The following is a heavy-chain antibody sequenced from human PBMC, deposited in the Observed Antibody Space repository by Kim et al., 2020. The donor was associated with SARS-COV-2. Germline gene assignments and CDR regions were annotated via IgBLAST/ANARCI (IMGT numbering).Heavy chain of an antibody. Sequence: ASVKVSCKASGFTFTNYGISWVRQAPGQGLEWMGWIIANKGNTNYARKFQGRVTMTTDTSTSTAYMELRSLRSDDTAVYYCARGVVLTSYYKLYYYHYMD. CDR3: ARGVVLTSYYKLYYYHYMD. V-gene: IGHV1-18*01. D-gene: IGHD3-9*01. CDR2: IIANKGNT. CDR1: GFTFTNYG. J-gene: IGHJ6*03.